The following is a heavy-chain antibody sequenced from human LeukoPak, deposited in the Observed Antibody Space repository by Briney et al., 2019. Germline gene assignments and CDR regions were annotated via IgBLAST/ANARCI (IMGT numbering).Heavy chain of an antibody. CDR2: ISYDGNNK. CDR1: GFTSSA. CDR3: AKDFPQNEGYFDY. V-gene: IGHV3-30-3*01. D-gene: IGHD1-1*01. J-gene: IGHJ4*02. Sequence: GGSLRLSCAASGFTSSAMHWVRQAPGKGLEWVAVISYDGNNKYYADSVKGRFTVSRDNSNNTLYLQMNSLRAEDTAVYYCAKDFPQNEGYFDYWGQGTLVTVSS.